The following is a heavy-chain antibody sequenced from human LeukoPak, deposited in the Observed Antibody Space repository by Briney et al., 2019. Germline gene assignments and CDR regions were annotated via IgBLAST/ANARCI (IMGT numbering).Heavy chain of an antibody. Sequence: GGSLRLSCAASGFIFSSYSMNWVRQAPGKGLEWVSSISSSSSYIYYADSVKGRFTISRDNAKNSLYLQMNSLRAEDTAVYYCARVFTMVRGVIGAFDIWGQGTMVTVSS. CDR1: GFIFSSYS. CDR2: ISSSSSYI. J-gene: IGHJ3*02. V-gene: IGHV3-21*01. D-gene: IGHD3-10*01. CDR3: ARVFTMVRGVIGAFDI.